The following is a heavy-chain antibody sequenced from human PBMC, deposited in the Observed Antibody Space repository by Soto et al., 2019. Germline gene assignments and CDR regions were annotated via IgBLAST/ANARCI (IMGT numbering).Heavy chain of an antibody. D-gene: IGHD3-16*01. V-gene: IGHV3-21*01. J-gene: IGHJ4*02. Sequence: GSLRIASAASGFTFSSYSMNWVRQAPGKGLEWVSSISSSSSYIYYADSVKGRFTISRDNAKNSLYLQMNSLRAEDTAVYYCASDDRGTFDYWGQGTLVTVSS. CDR3: ASDDRGTFDY. CDR1: GFTFSSYS. CDR2: ISSSSSYI.